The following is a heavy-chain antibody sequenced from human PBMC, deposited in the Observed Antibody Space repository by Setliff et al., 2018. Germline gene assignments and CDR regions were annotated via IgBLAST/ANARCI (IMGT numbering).Heavy chain of an antibody. D-gene: IGHD3-16*01. J-gene: IGHJ3*02. CDR2: INPSSGAT. V-gene: IGHV1-2*06. CDR3: ARDGGGDSDAFDI. Sequence: ASVKVSCKASGYTFTGHYMYWVRQVPGQGLEWMGRINPSSGATIYAQKFQGRVTMTSDTSISTAYMELGRLRSDDTAVYFCARDGGGDSDAFDIWGQGTMVTVSS. CDR1: GYTFTGHY.